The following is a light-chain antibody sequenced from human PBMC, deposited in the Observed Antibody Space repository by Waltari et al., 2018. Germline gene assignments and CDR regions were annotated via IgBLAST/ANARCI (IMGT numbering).Light chain of an antibody. J-gene: IGKJ2*01. Sequence: EIVITQSPATLSVSPGERAIISGRASQSVTTNLAWYQQKPGQPPRLLIYGASTRATDIPARFSGSGSGTEFTLTITSLQSEDFAVYYCHQYNDGPPFNFGQGTKLEIK. CDR3: HQYNDGPPFN. CDR2: GAS. CDR1: QSVTTN. V-gene: IGKV3-15*01.